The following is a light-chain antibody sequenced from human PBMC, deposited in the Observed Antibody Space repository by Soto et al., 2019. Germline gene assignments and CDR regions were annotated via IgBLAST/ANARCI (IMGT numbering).Light chain of an antibody. J-gene: IGKJ5*01. CDR3: QQYGNSPPET. CDR1: QSVSNNY. V-gene: IGKV3-20*01. Sequence: IVLTHAPGTLSLSPGERANLSCRASQSVSNNYLAWYQQKPGQAPRLLIYGASSRATGIPDRFSGSGSGTDFTLTISRLEPEDFAVYYCQQYGNSPPETFGQGTLLEI. CDR2: GAS.